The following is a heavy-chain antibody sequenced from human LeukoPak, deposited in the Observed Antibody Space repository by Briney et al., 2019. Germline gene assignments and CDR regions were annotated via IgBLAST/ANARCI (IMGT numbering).Heavy chain of an antibody. CDR1: GGSVSGYF. Sequence: SETLSLTCTVSGGSVSGYFWSWIRQPAGKGLEWIGRIYSSETTKYNPSLKSRVTLSADTSKNQVFLTLKSVTAADTAVYFCVRSESSFSIGQPFDYWGQGTLVTVSS. CDR3: VRSESSFSIGQPFDY. J-gene: IGHJ4*02. CDR2: IYSSETT. D-gene: IGHD2-2*01. V-gene: IGHV4-4*07.